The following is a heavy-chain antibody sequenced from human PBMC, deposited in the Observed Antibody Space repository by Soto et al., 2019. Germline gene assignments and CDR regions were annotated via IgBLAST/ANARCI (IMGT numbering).Heavy chain of an antibody. Sequence: QVQLQESGPGLVKPSETLSLTCTVSGGSVSSGSYYWSWIRQPPGKGLEWIGYIYYSGSTNYNPSLKSRVTISVDTSKNQFSLKLSSVTAADTAVYYWARAWYSSGHFDSWGQGTLVTVSS. CDR1: GGSVSSGSYY. J-gene: IGHJ4*02. V-gene: IGHV4-61*01. CDR2: IYYSGST. CDR3: ARAWYSSGHFDS. D-gene: IGHD6-19*01.